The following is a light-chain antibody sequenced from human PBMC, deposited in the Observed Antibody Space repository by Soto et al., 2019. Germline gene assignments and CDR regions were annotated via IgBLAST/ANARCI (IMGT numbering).Light chain of an antibody. CDR3: QQYGSSPPIT. CDR2: GAS. V-gene: IGKV3-20*01. Sequence: EIVLTQSPGTLSLSRGERATLSCRASQSVSSSYLAWYQQKPGQAPRLLIYGASSRATGIPDRFSGSGSGTDFTLTISRLEPEDFAVYYCQQYGSSPPITFGQGTRLE. J-gene: IGKJ5*01. CDR1: QSVSSSY.